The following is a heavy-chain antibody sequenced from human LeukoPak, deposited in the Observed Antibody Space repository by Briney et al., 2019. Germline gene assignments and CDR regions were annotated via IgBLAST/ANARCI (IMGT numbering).Heavy chain of an antibody. CDR1: GFMFSRLG. CDR3: AKEGDQFRGYLDA. V-gene: IGHV3-33*06. D-gene: IGHD3-16*01. Sequence: PGGSLRLSCAASGFMFSRLGMQWVRQAPGEWLEWVAMIWHDGSVEEYADSVKGRFTISRDNSQNTLYLQMNSLRDDDTAVYYCAKEGDQFRGYLDAWGKGTTVTVSS. CDR2: IWHDGSVE. J-gene: IGHJ6*03.